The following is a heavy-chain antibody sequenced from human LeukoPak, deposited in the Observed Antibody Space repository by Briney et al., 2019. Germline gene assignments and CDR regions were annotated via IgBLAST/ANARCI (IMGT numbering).Heavy chain of an antibody. Sequence: ASVKVSCKASGYTFTSYGISWVRQAPGQGLEWMGIINPSGGSTSYAQKFQGRVTMTRDTSTSTVYMELSSLRSEDTAVYYCASHVWVVTAGTAFDIWGQGTMVTVSS. D-gene: IGHD2-21*02. V-gene: IGHV1-46*01. CDR2: INPSGGST. J-gene: IGHJ3*02. CDR1: GYTFTSYG. CDR3: ASHVWVVTAGTAFDI.